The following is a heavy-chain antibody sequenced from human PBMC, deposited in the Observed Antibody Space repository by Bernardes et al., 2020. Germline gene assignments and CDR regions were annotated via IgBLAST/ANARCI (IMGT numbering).Heavy chain of an antibody. CDR3: ARTFYYDRGGDSLFDL. D-gene: IGHD2-21*01. J-gene: IGHJ4*02. Sequence: ASLQGYCTASGYTFSDYYIHWLRQAPGQGLEWMGWISPKSGATNHAQKFQGRVTLTRDTSISTDYMELSSLRSDDTAVYYCARTFYYDRGGDSLFDLWGQGTPVTGYS. CDR1: GYTFSDYY. CDR2: ISPKSGAT. V-gene: IGHV1-2*02.